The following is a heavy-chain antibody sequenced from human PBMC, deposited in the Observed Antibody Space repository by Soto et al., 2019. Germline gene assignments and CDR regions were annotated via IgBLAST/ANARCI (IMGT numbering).Heavy chain of an antibody. CDR3: VREGRGSFDF. CDR2: IGGRGNSA. Sequence: GGSRRLSCAASGFIFTNYAMNWGRQAPGKGLGWVSVIGGRGNSAYYADSVQGRFTISRDNSKNTLSLQMSSLTADDTAIYYCVREGRGSFDFWGRGTMVTVSS. D-gene: IGHD5-12*01. CDR1: GFIFTNYA. J-gene: IGHJ3*01. V-gene: IGHV3-23*01.